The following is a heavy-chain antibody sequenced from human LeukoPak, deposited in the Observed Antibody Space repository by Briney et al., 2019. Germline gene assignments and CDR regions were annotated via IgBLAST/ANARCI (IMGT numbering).Heavy chain of an antibody. Sequence: SETLSLTCAVYGGSFSGYYWSWIRQPPGKGLEWIGEINHSGSTNYNPSLKSRVTISVDTSKNQFSLKLSSVTAADTAVYYCARGVKYGAILMDVWGKGTTVTVSS. CDR3: ARGVKYGAILMDV. J-gene: IGHJ6*03. V-gene: IGHV4-34*01. CDR2: INHSGST. CDR1: GGSFSGYY. D-gene: IGHD2/OR15-2a*01.